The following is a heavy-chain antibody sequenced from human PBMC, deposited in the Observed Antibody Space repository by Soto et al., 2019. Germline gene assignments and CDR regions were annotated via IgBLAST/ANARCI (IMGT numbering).Heavy chain of an antibody. V-gene: IGHV4-59*01. J-gene: IGHJ4*02. CDR3: ARRYGASLDY. CDR2: ISYSGST. D-gene: IGHD4-17*01. CDR1: GGSISSYY. Sequence: SETLSLTCTVSGGSISSYYWTWIRQPPGKGLEWIGYISYSGSTNYNPSLKSRVTISVDTSKNQFSLKLSSVTAADTAVYYCARRYGASLDYWGQGTLVTVSS.